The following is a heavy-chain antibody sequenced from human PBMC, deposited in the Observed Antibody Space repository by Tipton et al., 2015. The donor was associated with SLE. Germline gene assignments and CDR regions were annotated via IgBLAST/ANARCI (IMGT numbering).Heavy chain of an antibody. CDR2: INPNSGGT. D-gene: IGHD6-19*01. V-gene: IGHV1-2*02. CDR1: GYTFTSYG. Sequence: QSGAEVKKPGASVKVSCKASGYTFTSYGISWVRQAPGQGLEWMGWINPNSGGTNYAQKFQGRVTMTRDTSISTAYMELSRLRSDDTAGYYCARGVSGWDYYYYGMDVWGQGTTVTVSS. J-gene: IGHJ6*02. CDR3: ARGVSGWDYYYYGMDV.